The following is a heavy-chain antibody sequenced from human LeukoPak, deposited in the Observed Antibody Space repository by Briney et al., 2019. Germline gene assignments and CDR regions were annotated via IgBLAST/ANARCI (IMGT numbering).Heavy chain of an antibody. J-gene: IGHJ4*02. V-gene: IGHV3-9*01. CDR1: GFTFDDYA. CDR3: AKAGGFWSGYYGYFDY. D-gene: IGHD3-3*01. CDR2: ISWNSGSI. Sequence: GGSLRLSCAASGFTFDDYAMHWVRQAPGKGLEWVSGISWNSGSIGYADSVKGRFTISRDNAKNSLYLQMNSLRAEDTALYYCAKAGGFWSGYYGYFDYWGQGTLVTVSS.